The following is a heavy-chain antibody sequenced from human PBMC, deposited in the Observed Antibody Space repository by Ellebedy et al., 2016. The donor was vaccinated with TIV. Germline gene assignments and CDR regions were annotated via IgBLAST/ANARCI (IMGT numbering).Heavy chain of an antibody. CDR3: ARAYMYGDLGEF. Sequence: GESLKISCAASGFTFSNYAMTWVRQAPGKGLEWVSGIGDTAHNTYYVDSVKGRFTISRDNSGNTLYLQMNSLRAEDTAVYYCARAYMYGDLGEFWGRGTLVTVSS. CDR2: IGDTAHNT. CDR1: GFTFSNYA. D-gene: IGHD2-21*02. J-gene: IGHJ4*02. V-gene: IGHV3-23*01.